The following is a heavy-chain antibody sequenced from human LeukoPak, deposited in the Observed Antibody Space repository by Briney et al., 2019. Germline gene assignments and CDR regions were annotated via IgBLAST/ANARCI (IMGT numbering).Heavy chain of an antibody. CDR2: IYPGDSDT. CDR3: ARQGSYIDY. J-gene: IGHJ4*01. CDR1: GSSFTSYW. Sequence: GASLQISSKGSGSSFTSYWIAWVRPLPGKGLEGRGIIYPGDSDTRYSPSFQGQVTISADKSTSTAYLQWSSLKASDTAMYFCARQGSYIDYCGQGTLVTASP. V-gene: IGHV5-51*01.